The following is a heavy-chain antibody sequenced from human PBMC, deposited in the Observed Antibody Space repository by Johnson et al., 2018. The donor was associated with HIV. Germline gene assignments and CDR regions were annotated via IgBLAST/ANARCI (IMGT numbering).Heavy chain of an antibody. J-gene: IGHJ3*01. Sequence: VQLVESGGGLVQPGGSLRLSCAATGFTFSTHWMSWVRQVPGKRPAWRANINPYGSQKYYVDSVTGRFTISRDNADNSLSLQMNSLTVDDTAIYYCGRGMAAANWGQGTMVTVSS. CDR3: GRGMAAAN. V-gene: IGHV3-7*03. CDR1: GFTFSTHW. CDR2: INPYGSQK. D-gene: IGHD6-13*01.